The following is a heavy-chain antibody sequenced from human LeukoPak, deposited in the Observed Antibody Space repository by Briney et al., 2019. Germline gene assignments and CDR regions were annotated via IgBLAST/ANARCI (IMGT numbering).Heavy chain of an antibody. CDR1: GFTFSSYA. CDR2: ISGSGGST. Sequence: GGSLRLSCAASGFTFSSYAMSWVRQAPGKGLEWVSAISGSGGSTYCADSVKGRFTISRDNSKNMLYLQMNSLGAEDTAVYYCAKLTSGSGSSALFDYWGQGTLVTVSS. CDR3: AKLTSGSGSSALFDY. D-gene: IGHD3-10*01. J-gene: IGHJ4*02. V-gene: IGHV3-23*01.